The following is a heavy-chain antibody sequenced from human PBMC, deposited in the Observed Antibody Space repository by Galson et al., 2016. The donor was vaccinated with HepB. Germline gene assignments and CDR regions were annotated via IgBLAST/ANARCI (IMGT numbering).Heavy chain of an antibody. CDR3: ARDKNERGYSYGHFDY. J-gene: IGHJ4*02. Sequence: TLSLTCTVSGGSISSGGYYWSWIRQHPGKGLEWIGYFHYSGSTYYNPSLESRVSISVDTSKNQFSLKLSSVTAADTAVYYCARDKNERGYSYGHFDYWGQGALVTVSS. CDR2: FHYSGST. D-gene: IGHD5-18*01. V-gene: IGHV4-31*03. CDR1: GGSISSGGYY.